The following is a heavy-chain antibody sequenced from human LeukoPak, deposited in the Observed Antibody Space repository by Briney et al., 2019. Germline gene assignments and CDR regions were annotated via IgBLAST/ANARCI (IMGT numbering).Heavy chain of an antibody. CDR1: GFTFSSYS. Sequence: GGSLRLSCAASGFTFSSYSMNWVRQAPGKGLEWVSPISSSSSYIYYADSVKGRFTISRDNAKNSLYLQMNSLRAEDTAVYYCARDPFPTVSSNWFDPWGQGTLVTVSS. CDR3: ARDPFPTVSSNWFDP. D-gene: IGHD4-17*01. CDR2: ISSSSSYI. V-gene: IGHV3-21*01. J-gene: IGHJ5*02.